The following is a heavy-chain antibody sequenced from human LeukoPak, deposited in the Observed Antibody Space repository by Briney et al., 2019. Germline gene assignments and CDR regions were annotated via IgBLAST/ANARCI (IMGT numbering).Heavy chain of an antibody. V-gene: IGHV3-43*02. CDR3: AKDGAFKWNDGGFFGS. J-gene: IGHJ4*02. CDR1: GFTFDAYG. CDR2: ISDGGSET. D-gene: IGHD1-20*01. Sequence: PGGSLRLSCAASGFTFDAYGIHWVRQAPGKGLEWVSLISDGGSETYYADSVKGRFTISRDNSKNSLYLQVNSLSAEDTALYYCAKDGAFKWNDGGFFGSWGQGTLVIVSS.